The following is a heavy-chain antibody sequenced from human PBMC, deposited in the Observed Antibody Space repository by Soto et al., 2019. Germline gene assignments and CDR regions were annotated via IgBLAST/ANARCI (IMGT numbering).Heavy chain of an antibody. CDR1: GDSISSYY. CDR2: IYYSGST. Sequence: ETLSLTCTVSGDSISSYYWSWIRQPPGKGLEWIGYIYYSGSTNYNPSLKSRVTISVDTSKNQFSLKMSSVTAADTAGYYCASHIGGIWGQGTMVTVS. D-gene: IGHD2-21*01. J-gene: IGHJ3*02. CDR3: ASHIGGI. V-gene: IGHV4-59*01.